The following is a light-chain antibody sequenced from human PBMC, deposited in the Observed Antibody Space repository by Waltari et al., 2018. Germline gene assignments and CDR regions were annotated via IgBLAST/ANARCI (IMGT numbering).Light chain of an antibody. Sequence: DIQMPQSPSTLSASVGDRVTTTCRASRTINNWLAWFQQKPGRAPQLLIYQASSLESGVPSRFSGTGSGTEFTLTISSLQPEDFATYYCQRYNSFPYTFGQGTRLEIK. CDR2: QAS. CDR3: QRYNSFPYT. J-gene: IGKJ2*01. CDR1: RTINNW. V-gene: IGKV1-5*03.